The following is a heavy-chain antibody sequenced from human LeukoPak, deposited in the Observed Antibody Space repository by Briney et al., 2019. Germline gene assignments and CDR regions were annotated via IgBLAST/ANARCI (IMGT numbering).Heavy chain of an antibody. Sequence: ASVKVSCKASGYTFTSYYMHWVRQAPGQGLEWMGIINPSGGSTSYAQKFQGRVTMTRDTSTSTVYMELSSLRSEDTAVYYCARDETRRHLYSSSWYLVGWGQGTLVTVSS. CDR3: ARDETRRHLYSSSWYLVG. J-gene: IGHJ4*02. V-gene: IGHV1-46*01. CDR1: GYTFTSYY. D-gene: IGHD6-13*01. CDR2: INPSGGST.